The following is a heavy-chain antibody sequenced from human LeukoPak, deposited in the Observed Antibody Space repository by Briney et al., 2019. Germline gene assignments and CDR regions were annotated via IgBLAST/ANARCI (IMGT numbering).Heavy chain of an antibody. J-gene: IGHJ4*02. CDR1: GGTFISYA. CDR3: ARERRNYYDSSGYYY. CDR2: IIPIFGTA. Sequence: SSVKVSCKASGGTFISYAISWVRQAPGQGLEWMGGIIPIFGTANYAQKFQGRVTITADESTSTAYMELSSLRSEDTAVYYCARERRNYYDSSGYYYWGQGTLVTVSS. D-gene: IGHD3-22*01. V-gene: IGHV1-69*01.